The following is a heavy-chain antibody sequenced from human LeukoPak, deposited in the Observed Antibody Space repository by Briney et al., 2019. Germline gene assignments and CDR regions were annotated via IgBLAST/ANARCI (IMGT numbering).Heavy chain of an antibody. V-gene: IGHV1-8*01. J-gene: IGHJ4*02. CDR1: GFTFTSYD. CDR3: ARGLPGFTMVRY. CDR2: MNPNSGNT. D-gene: IGHD3-10*01. Sequence: PGRSLRLSCAASGFTFTSYDINWVRQATRQGLEWMGWMNPNSGNTGYAQKFQGRVTMTRNTSISTAYMELSSLRSEDTAVYYCARGLPGFTMVRYWGQGTLVTVSS.